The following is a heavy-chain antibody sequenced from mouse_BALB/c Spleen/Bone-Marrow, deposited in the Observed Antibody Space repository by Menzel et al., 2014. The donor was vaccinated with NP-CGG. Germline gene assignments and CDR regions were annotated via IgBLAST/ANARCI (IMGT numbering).Heavy chain of an antibody. CDR3: AFYYGNYGEY. J-gene: IGHJ2*01. V-gene: IGHV1-69*01. CDR2: IDTSDSYT. Sequence: VHLVEAGAELVMPGALVKMSCKASGYTFTYYWMHWVKQRPGQGLEWIGAIDTSDSYTSYNQKFKGKATLTVDESSSTAYMQLSSLTSEDSAVYYCAFYYGNYGEYWGQGTTHTVAS. D-gene: IGHD2-1*01. CDR1: GYTFTYYW.